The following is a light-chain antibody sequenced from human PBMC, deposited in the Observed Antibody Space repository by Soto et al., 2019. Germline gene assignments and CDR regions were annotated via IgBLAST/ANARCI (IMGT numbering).Light chain of an antibody. CDR2: DVT. Sequence: QSVLTQPRSVSGSPGQSVTISCTGTRSDVGGYNCVSWYQHHPCKAPKLMIYDVTKRPSGVPDRFSGSKSGKTASLTISGLQDEDEADYFCCSYAGTVYVFGTGTKVTVL. CDR3: CSYAGTVYV. CDR1: RSDVGGYNC. J-gene: IGLJ1*01. V-gene: IGLV2-11*01.